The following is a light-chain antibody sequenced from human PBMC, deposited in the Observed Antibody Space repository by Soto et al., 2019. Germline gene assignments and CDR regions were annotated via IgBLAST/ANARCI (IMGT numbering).Light chain of an antibody. J-gene: IGLJ1*01. V-gene: IGLV8-61*01. CDR2: STN. Sequence: QTVVTQEPSFSVSPGGTVTLTCGLSSGSVSTTYYPSWYQQTTGQAPRTLIYSTNTRSSGVPDRFSGSILGNKAALTITGAQADDESDYYCMLYMGRGIYVFGTGTKLTVL. CDR3: MLYMGRGIYV. CDR1: SGSVSTTYY.